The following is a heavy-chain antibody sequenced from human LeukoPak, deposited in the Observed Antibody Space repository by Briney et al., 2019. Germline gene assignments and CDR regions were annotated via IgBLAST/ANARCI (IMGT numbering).Heavy chain of an antibody. V-gene: IGHV3-20*04. CDR2: INRNGGST. Sequence: GGSLRLSCAASGFIFDDYGMTWVRQAPGKGLEWVCGINRNGGSTGYADSVKGRFTISRDNAKNSLYLQMNSLRAEDTALYYCARDFWGSGQGGFDYWGQGTLVTVSS. D-gene: IGHD3-10*01. J-gene: IGHJ4*02. CDR1: GFIFDDYG. CDR3: ARDFWGSGQGGFDY.